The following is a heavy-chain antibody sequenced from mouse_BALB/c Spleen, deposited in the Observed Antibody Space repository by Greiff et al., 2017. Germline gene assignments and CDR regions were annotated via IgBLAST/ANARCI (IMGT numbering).Heavy chain of an antibody. V-gene: IGHV14-3*02. J-gene: IGHJ3*01. CDR1: GFNIKDTY. CDR2: IDPANGNT. Sequence: VQLQQSGAELVKPGASVKLSCTASGFNIKDTYMHWVKQRPEQGLEWIGRIDPANGNTKYDPKFQGTATITADTSSNTAYLQLSSLTSEDTAVYYCARGYYGSRHVAYWGQGTLVTVSA. D-gene: IGHD1-1*01. CDR3: ARGYYGSRHVAY.